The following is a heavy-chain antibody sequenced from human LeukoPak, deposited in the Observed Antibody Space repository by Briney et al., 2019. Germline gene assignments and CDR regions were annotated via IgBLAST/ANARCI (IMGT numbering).Heavy chain of an antibody. D-gene: IGHD4-17*01. J-gene: IGHJ6*03. V-gene: IGHV3-23*01. CDR2: ISGSGDTT. CDR3: AKGTATVTSIYYYMNV. CDR1: GFTFTNFA. Sequence: GGSLRLSCAASGFTFTNFAMSWVRQASGKGLEWVSAISGSGDTTYYANSVKGRFTIFRDDSKNTLYLQMNSLRAEDTAVYYCAKGTATVTSIYYYMNVWFKVTTVIVTS.